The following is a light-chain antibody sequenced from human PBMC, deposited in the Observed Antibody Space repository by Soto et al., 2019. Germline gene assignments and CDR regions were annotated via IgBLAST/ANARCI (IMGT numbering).Light chain of an antibody. CDR3: QSYDSSLSGYV. V-gene: IGLV1-40*01. CDR2: GNS. CDR1: SSNIGAGYD. J-gene: IGLJ1*01. Sequence: QSVLTQPPSVSGVPGQRVTISCTGSSSNIGAGYDVHWYQQLPGTAPKLLFYGNSNRPSGVPDRFSGSKSGTSASLAITGLQAEDEADYYSQSYDSSLSGYVFGTGTKVTVL.